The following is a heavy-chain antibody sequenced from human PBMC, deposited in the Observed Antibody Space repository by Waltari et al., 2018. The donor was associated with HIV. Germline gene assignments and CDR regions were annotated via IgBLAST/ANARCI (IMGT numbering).Heavy chain of an antibody. D-gene: IGHD6-19*01. Sequence: EVHLAEVGGGLVMPGGSLRMFCVIWVLSGSTNTLTWVRQAPGKGLQWVSSIGGNDISTHYADSVRDRFIISRDDSQNTLSLQMDSLTTNDTAVYYCAKEASVSAGPLDSWGQGIVVIVSS. CDR1: VLSGSTNT. V-gene: IGHV3-23*04. J-gene: IGHJ4*02. CDR2: IGGNDIST. CDR3: AKEASVSAGPLDS.